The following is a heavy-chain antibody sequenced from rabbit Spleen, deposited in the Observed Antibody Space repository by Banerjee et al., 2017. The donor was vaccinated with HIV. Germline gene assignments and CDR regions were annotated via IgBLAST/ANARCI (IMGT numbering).Heavy chain of an antibody. CDR3: ARDLDGAIGWNFGW. D-gene: IGHD4-1*01. CDR2: MNTYTTKT. V-gene: IGHV1S45*01. J-gene: IGHJ6*01. Sequence: QEQLVESGGGLVQPGGSLKLSCKASGFDFSTYSMSWVRQAPGKGLEWIGCMNTYTTKTVYASWVNGRFTISKSSSTTVTLQMTSLTAADTATYFCARDLDGAIGWNFGWWGPGTLVTVS. CDR1: GFDFSTYS.